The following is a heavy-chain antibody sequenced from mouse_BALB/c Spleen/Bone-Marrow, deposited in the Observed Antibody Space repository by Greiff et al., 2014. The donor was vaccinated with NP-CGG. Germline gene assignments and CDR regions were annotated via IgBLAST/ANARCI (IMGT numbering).Heavy chain of an antibody. CDR1: GFTFTDYY. D-gene: IGHD4-1*01. CDR2: IRNKANGYTT. CDR3: AREGLTGKDD. J-gene: IGHJ2*01. Sequence: DVKLVESGGGLVQPGGSLRLSCATSGFTFTDYYMSWVRQSPGKALEWLGFIRNKANGYTTEYSASVKGRFTISRDNSQSILYLKMSTRRAEDSPTYYWAREGLTGKDDGGQGTTLTVSS. V-gene: IGHV7-3*02.